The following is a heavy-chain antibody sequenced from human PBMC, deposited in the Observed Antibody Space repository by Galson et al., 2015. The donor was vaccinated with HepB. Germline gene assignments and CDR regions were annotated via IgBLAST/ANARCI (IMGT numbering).Heavy chain of an antibody. V-gene: IGHV2-5*02. Sequence: PALVKPTQTLTLTCIFSVFSLTTRTVGVGWIRQPPGKALEWLAFVYSDDEKWYNPSLKTRLTITKDTSKNQVVLTMTNMDPADTATYYCAHRLSSGYFDPWGQGTLVTVSS. J-gene: IGHJ5*02. CDR3: AHRLSSGYFDP. CDR1: VFSLTTRTVG. D-gene: IGHD5-18*01. CDR2: VYSDDEK.